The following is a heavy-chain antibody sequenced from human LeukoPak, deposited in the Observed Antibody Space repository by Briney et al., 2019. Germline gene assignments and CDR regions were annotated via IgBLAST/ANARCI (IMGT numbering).Heavy chain of an antibody. D-gene: IGHD2-21*02. Sequence: PGGSLRLSCAASGFTFSSYTMTWVRQAPGEGLEWVSGISGSGDTTYYADSVKGRFTISRDNSKNTLYLQMNSLRAEDTAVYYCTTGLYCGGDCSFDYWGQGTLVTVSS. CDR1: GFTFSSYT. CDR2: ISGSGDTT. V-gene: IGHV3-23*01. J-gene: IGHJ4*02. CDR3: TTGLYCGGDCSFDY.